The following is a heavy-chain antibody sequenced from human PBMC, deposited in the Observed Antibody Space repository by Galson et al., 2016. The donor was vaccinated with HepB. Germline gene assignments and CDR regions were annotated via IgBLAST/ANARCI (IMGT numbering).Heavy chain of an antibody. Sequence: SVKVSCKASGYIFTSYTLHWVRQAPGQRLEWMGWINAGNGNTKYSQKVQGRVTITRDTSASTTYMELNSLRPEDTAVYYCARGGRKIVGTTYFDYWGQGPLVTVSS. CDR3: ARGGRKIVGTTYFDY. CDR1: GYIFTSYT. D-gene: IGHD1-26*01. CDR2: INAGNGNT. J-gene: IGHJ4*02. V-gene: IGHV1-3*01.